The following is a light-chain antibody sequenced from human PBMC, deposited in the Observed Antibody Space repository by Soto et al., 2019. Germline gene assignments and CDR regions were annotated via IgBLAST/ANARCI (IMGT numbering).Light chain of an antibody. CDR1: QSVSSSY. Sequence: EIVLTQSPGTLSLSPGESATLSCRASQSVSSSYLAWYQQKPGQAPRLLIYGASSRATGIPDRFSGSGSGTDFTLTISRLEPEDVAVYYCQQYGSSPVTFGQGTKLEIK. CDR3: QQYGSSPVT. J-gene: IGKJ2*01. V-gene: IGKV3-20*01. CDR2: GAS.